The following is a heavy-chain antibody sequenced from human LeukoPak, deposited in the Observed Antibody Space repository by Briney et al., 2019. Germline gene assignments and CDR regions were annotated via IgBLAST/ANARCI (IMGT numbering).Heavy chain of an antibody. D-gene: IGHD3/OR15-3a*01. J-gene: IGHJ4*02. CDR2: ISSSYSYI. CDR3: ARDGTGYYFDY. CDR1: GFTFSSYS. Sequence: GGSLRLSCAASGFTFSSYSMNWVRQAPGKGLEWVSSISSSYSYIYYVDSVKGRFTISRDNAKNSLYLQMNSLRAEDTAVYYCARDGTGYYFDYWGQGTLVTVSS. V-gene: IGHV3-21*01.